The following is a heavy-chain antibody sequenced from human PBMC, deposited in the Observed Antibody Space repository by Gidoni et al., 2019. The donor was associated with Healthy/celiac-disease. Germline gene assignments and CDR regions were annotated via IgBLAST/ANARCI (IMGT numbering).Heavy chain of an antibody. Sequence: EVQLVESGGGLVKPGGSLRLSCAASGFTFSSYSMNWVRQAPGKGLEWVSSISSSRSYIYYADSVKGRFTISRDNAKNSLYLQMNSLRAEDTAVYYCARRGYSYANFDYWGQGTLVTVSS. D-gene: IGHD5-18*01. CDR2: ISSSRSYI. CDR1: GFTFSSYS. J-gene: IGHJ4*02. V-gene: IGHV3-21*01. CDR3: ARRGYSYANFDY.